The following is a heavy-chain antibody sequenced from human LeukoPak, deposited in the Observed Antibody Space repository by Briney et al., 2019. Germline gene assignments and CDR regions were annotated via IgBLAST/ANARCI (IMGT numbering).Heavy chain of an antibody. Sequence: PGGSLRLSCAASGFTFSTYAVSCVRQAPGRGLEWVSGISGSGGSTFYADSVKGRFTISRDNSKNTPYLQMNSLRAEDTAVYYCARDYGDYDHYFDYWGQGTLVTVSS. CDR1: GFTFSTYA. J-gene: IGHJ4*02. CDR3: ARDYGDYDHYFDY. V-gene: IGHV3-23*01. D-gene: IGHD4-17*01. CDR2: ISGSGGST.